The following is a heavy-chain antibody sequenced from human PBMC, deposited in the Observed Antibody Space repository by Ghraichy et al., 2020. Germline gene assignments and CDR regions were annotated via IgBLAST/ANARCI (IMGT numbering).Heavy chain of an antibody. Sequence: GESLNISCAASGFTFNNAWMNWVRQAPGKGLEWVGRVKSKTDGGTTDYAAPVKGRFTISRDDSTDTLYLQMNSLKTEDTAVYYCITTTSRYSYGYYWGQGTLVTVSS. CDR3: ITTTSRYSYGYY. D-gene: IGHD5-18*01. CDR2: VKSKTDGGTT. CDR1: GFTFNNAW. J-gene: IGHJ4*02. V-gene: IGHV3-15*01.